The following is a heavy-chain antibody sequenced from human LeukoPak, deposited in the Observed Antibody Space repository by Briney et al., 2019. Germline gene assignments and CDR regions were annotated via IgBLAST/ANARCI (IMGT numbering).Heavy chain of an antibody. CDR1: GFTFTNAW. CDR2: IKEDGSVK. CDR3: ARDGEYYYDSSGFGY. Sequence: GGSLRLSCAASGFTFTNAWMIWVRQAPGKGLEWVANIKEDGSVKNYVDSVKGRFTISRDNAKNSLFLQMNSLRAEDTAVYYCARDGEYYYDSSGFGYWGQGTLVTVSS. V-gene: IGHV3-7*03. D-gene: IGHD3-22*01. J-gene: IGHJ4*02.